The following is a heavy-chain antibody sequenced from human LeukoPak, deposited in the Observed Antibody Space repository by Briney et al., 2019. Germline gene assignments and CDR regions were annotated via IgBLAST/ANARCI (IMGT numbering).Heavy chain of an antibody. CDR3: ARLRAADSNSWYYFDF. J-gene: IGHJ4*02. V-gene: IGHV4-59*01. Sequence: PSETLSLTCTVSDGSISSYYWSWIRQAPGKGLEWIGYIYYSGSTNCNPSLKSRVTISIDTSKNQFSLNLSSVTAADTAVYHCARLRAADSNSWYYFDFWGQGTLVTVSS. D-gene: IGHD6-13*01. CDR2: IYYSGST. CDR1: DGSISSYY.